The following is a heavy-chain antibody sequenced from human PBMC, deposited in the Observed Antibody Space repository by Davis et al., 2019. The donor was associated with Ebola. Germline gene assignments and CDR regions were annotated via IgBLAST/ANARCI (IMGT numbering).Heavy chain of an antibody. CDR1: GYTFTSYD. V-gene: IGHV1-8*01. J-gene: IGHJ5*02. D-gene: IGHD3-10*01. CDR3: ARVRHPWQPIDFDP. Sequence: ASVKVSCKASGYTFTSYDINWVRQATGQGLEWMGWMNPNSGNTSYAQKFQGRVTMTRDTSTSTVYMELSSLRSEDTAVYYCARVRHPWQPIDFDPWGQGTLVTVSS. CDR2: MNPNSGNT.